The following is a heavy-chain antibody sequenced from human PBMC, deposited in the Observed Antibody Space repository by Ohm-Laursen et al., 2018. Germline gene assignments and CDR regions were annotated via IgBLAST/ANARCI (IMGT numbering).Heavy chain of an antibody. Sequence: SDTLSLTCALYSGSFGPYYWSWIRQPPGKGLEWIGEINHRGNTNYSPSLKGRVTMSVVTSRNHFSLELTSVTAADTAVYYCAREYSDDGGYRYDAFDVWGHGTVVTVSS. V-gene: IGHV4-34*01. D-gene: IGHD2-15*01. CDR3: AREYSDDGGYRYDAFDV. J-gene: IGHJ3*01. CDR1: SGSFGPYY. CDR2: INHRGNT.